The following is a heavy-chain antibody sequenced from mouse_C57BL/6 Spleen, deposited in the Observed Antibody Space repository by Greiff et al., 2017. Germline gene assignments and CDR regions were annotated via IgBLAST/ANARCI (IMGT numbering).Heavy chain of an antibody. Sequence: QVQLQQSGPGLVQPSQSLSITCTVSGFSLTSYGVHWVRQPPGKGLEWLGVIWSGGSTDYNAAFISRLSISKDNSKSQVFFKMNSLQADDTAIYYCAKGGYDGYYYAMDYWGQGTSVTVSS. D-gene: IGHD2-3*01. J-gene: IGHJ4*01. CDR3: AKGGYDGYYYAMDY. CDR2: IWSGGST. V-gene: IGHV2-4*01. CDR1: GFSLTSYG.